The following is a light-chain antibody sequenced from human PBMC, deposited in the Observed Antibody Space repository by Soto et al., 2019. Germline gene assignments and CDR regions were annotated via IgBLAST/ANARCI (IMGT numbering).Light chain of an antibody. CDR1: QTMSSW. J-gene: IGKJ4*01. Sequence: DIEMTQSPSTLSGSVGERVTITCRASQTMSSWLAWYQQKPGKAPKLLIYKASTLKSGVPSRFSGSGSGTEFTLTISSLQPDDFATYYCQQTYNTPLTFGGGTKVDI. V-gene: IGKV1-5*03. CDR3: QQTYNTPLT. CDR2: KAS.